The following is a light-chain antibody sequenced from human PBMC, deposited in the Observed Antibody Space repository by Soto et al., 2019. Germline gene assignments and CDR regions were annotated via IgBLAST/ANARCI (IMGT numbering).Light chain of an antibody. CDR2: AAS. CDR3: LQTYSSPLT. V-gene: IGKV1-39*01. J-gene: IGKJ4*01. CDR1: QSISSS. Sequence: DIQMTQSPSSLSASVGDRVTISCRASQSISSSLNWYQLKPGQAPKLLIYAASSLQSGVPSRFSGSGSGTDFTLTISSLQLEDFATYYCLQTYSSPLTFGGGTKVEIK.